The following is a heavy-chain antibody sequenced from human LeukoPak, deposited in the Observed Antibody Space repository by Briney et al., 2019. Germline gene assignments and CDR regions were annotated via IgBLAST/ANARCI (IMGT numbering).Heavy chain of an antibody. J-gene: IGHJ4*02. CDR3: ARGMISISQPLYFDY. Sequence: GGSLRLSCAVSGFTVSSDYMSWVRQAPGKGLEWVSVIYSGGRTYYADSVKGRFTISRDNSKNTLFLQMNSLRAEDTAVYYCARGMISISQPLYFDYWGQGTLVTVSS. V-gene: IGHV3-53*01. CDR2: IYSGGRT. D-gene: IGHD3-9*01. CDR1: GFTVSSDY.